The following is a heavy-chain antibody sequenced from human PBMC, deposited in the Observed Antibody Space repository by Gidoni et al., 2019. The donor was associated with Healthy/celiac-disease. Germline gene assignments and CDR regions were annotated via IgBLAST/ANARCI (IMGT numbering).Heavy chain of an antibody. D-gene: IGHD3-22*01. V-gene: IGHV3-53*01. CDR2: IYSGGST. Sequence: LEWVSVIYSGGSTYYADSVKGRFTLSRDNSKNTRYLQMNSRRAEDTAVYYCARVKDYYDRTFDYGGQGTLVTVSS. J-gene: IGHJ4*02. CDR3: ARVKDYYDRTFDY.